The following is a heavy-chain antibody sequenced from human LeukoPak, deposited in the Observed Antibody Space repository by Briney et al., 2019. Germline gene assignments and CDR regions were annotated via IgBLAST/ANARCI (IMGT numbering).Heavy chain of an antibody. CDR2: IYYSGST. Sequence: PSETLSLTCTVSGGSISSYYWSWIRQPPGKGLEWIGYIYYSGSTNYNPSLKSRVTISVDTSKNQFSLKLSSVTAADTAVYYCASGGYSYGFYYYHGMDVWGQGTTVTVSS. D-gene: IGHD5-18*01. J-gene: IGHJ6*02. CDR3: ASGGYSYGFYYYHGMDV. CDR1: GGSISSYY. V-gene: IGHV4-59*01.